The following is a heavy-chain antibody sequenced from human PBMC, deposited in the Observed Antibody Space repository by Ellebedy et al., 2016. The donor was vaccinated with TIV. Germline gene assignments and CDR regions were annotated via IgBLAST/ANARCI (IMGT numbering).Heavy chain of an antibody. CDR2: ASHSGTT. CDR3: ARVYGYYYYYMDV. J-gene: IGHJ6*03. CDR1: GDSITTDYH. V-gene: IGHV4-38-2*02. Sequence: SETLSLTCNVSGDSITTDYHWGWIRPPPGTGLEWIGSASHSGTTYYNPSLMSRVSISLDTSLNQFSLSLTSVTAADTAIYSCARVYGYYYYYMDVWGKGVTVTVSS. D-gene: IGHD4-17*01.